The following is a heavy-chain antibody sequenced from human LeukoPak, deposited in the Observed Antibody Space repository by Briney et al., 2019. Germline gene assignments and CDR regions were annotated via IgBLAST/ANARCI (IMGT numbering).Heavy chain of an antibody. D-gene: IGHD6-13*01. Sequence: GGSLRLSCTASGFTFDDYAMHWVRQAPAKGLEWVSLISGDGGTTDHADSVKGRFTISRDNRRNSLYLHMNSLRTEDTALYFCAKVYVGSWYAYDHWGQGTLVTVSS. CDR2: ISGDGGTT. V-gene: IGHV3-43*02. CDR3: AKVYVGSWYAYDH. J-gene: IGHJ4*02. CDR1: GFTFDDYA.